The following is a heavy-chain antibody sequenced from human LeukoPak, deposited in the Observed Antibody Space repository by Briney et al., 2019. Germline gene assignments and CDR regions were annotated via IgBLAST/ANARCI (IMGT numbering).Heavy chain of an antibody. V-gene: IGHV1-69*13. D-gene: IGHD1-7*01. CDR1: GGTFSSYA. CDR2: IIPIFATA. CDR3: ARVGTTTGYYFAY. Sequence: GASVKVSCKASGGTFSSYAISWVRQAPGQGLEWMGGIIPIFATANYAQKFQGRVTITADESTSTAYMELSSLRSEDTAVYYCARVGTTTGYYFAYWGEGTLVTVSS. J-gene: IGHJ4*02.